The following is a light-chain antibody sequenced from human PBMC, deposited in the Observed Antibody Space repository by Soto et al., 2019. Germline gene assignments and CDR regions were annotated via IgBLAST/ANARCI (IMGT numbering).Light chain of an antibody. V-gene: IGLV2-23*02. CDR2: EVS. CDR3: YSYAGSNTYYV. J-gene: IGLJ1*01. CDR1: SSDVGSYNL. Sequence: QSVLTQPASVSGSPGQSITISCTGTSSDVGSYNLVSWYLQHPGKAPKLMIYEVSKRPSGVSNRFSGSKSGNTASLTISGLQAEDEADYYCYSYAGSNTYYVFGTGTKVTVL.